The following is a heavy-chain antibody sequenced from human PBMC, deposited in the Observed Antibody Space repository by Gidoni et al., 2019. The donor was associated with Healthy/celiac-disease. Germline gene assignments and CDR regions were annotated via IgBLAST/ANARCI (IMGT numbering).Heavy chain of an antibody. D-gene: IGHD3-3*01. CDR2: IYYSGST. Sequence: QLQLQESGPGLVKPSETLSLTCTVPGGSISSSSYYWGWIRPPPGKGLEWIGSIYYSGSTYYNPSLKSRVTISVDTSKNQFSLKLSSVTAADTAVYYCASHITIFGVVPYYFDYWGQGTLVTVSS. J-gene: IGHJ4*02. V-gene: IGHV4-39*01. CDR3: ASHITIFGVVPYYFDY. CDR1: GGSISSSSYY.